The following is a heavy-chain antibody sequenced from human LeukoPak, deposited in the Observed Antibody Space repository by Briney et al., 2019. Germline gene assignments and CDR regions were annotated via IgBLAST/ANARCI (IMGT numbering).Heavy chain of an antibody. CDR3: AKDVLAAAGYYFDY. CDR2: ISGSGTNT. J-gene: IGHJ4*02. Sequence: GGSLRLSRAASGFTFSNFAMSWVRQAPGKGLEWVSTISGSGTNTYYSGSVKGRFTISRDNSKNTLYLQMNSLRAEDTAVYYCAKDVLAAAGYYFDYWGQGTLVTVSS. CDR1: GFTFSNFA. D-gene: IGHD6-13*01. V-gene: IGHV3-23*01.